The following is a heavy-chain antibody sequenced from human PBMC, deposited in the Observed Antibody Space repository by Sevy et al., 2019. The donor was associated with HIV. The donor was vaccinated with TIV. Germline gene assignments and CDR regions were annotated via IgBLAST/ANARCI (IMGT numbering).Heavy chain of an antibody. Sequence: SETLSLTCTVSGGSITSLYWNWIRQPPGKGLEWIANIYYNGHINYNPSLKSRVTLSLDTSKNQFSLRLSSVPAADTVMYYCAGENAWGRGYSWGQGTLVTVSS. CDR2: IYYNGHI. D-gene: IGHD1-26*01. CDR1: GGSITSLY. CDR3: AGENAWGRGYS. J-gene: IGHJ4*02. V-gene: IGHV4-59*08.